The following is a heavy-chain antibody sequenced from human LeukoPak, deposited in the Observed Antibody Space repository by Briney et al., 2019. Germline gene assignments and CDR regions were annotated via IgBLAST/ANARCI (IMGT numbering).Heavy chain of an antibody. V-gene: IGHV3-23*01. D-gene: IGHD3-22*01. CDR1: GFTFSSYG. CDR3: AKDMSYDSSGYYPGGFDY. CDR2: ISGSGGST. Sequence: GGSLRLSCAASGFTFSSYGMSWVRQAPGKGLEWVSAISGSGGSTYYADSVKGRFTISRDNSKNTLYLQMNSLRAEDTAVYYCAKDMSYDSSGYYPGGFDYWGQGTLVTVSS. J-gene: IGHJ4*02.